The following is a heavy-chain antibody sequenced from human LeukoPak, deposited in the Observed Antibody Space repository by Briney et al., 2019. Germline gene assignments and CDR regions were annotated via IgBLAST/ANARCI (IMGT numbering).Heavy chain of an antibody. CDR1: GYSISSGYY. CDR2: MNHSGST. CDR3: AQRLASYSYDY. V-gene: IGHV4-38-2*01. D-gene: IGHD6-25*01. Sequence: SETLSLTCAVSGYSISSGYYWGWIRQPPGKGLEWIGSMNHSGSTYYNPSLKSRVTISVDTSRNQFSLKLRSVTAADTAVYYCAQRLASYSYDYWGQGTLVTVSS. J-gene: IGHJ4*02.